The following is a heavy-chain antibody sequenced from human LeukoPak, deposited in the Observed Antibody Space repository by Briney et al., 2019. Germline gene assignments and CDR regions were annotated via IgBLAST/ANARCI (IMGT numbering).Heavy chain of an antibody. V-gene: IGHV4-59*01. D-gene: IGHD3-22*01. CDR3: ATYYYDSSGYGLFDY. Sequence: PSETLSLTYTVSGGSISSYYLSWIGPPPRQELAWIGYIYYSGSTNYNPSLKSRVTISVDTSKNQFSLKLSSVTAADTAVYYCATYYYDSSGYGLFDYWGQGTLVTVSS. CDR1: GGSISSYY. J-gene: IGHJ4*02. CDR2: IYYSGST.